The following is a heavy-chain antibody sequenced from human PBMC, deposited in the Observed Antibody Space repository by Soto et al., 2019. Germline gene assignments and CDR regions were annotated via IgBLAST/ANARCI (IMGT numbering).Heavy chain of an antibody. V-gene: IGHV4-39*01. D-gene: IGHD5-12*01. Sequence: PSETLSLTCTVSNDSIRSGTYYWAWIRQPPGRGLEWMGSLSYLGTTDYNPSLKSRVTISKDASKNQFSLKLTSVTAADTAVYYCATSEGRDGYSFDYWGPGTLVTVSS. CDR3: ATSEGRDGYSFDY. CDR2: LSYLGTT. J-gene: IGHJ4*02. CDR1: NDSIRSGTYY.